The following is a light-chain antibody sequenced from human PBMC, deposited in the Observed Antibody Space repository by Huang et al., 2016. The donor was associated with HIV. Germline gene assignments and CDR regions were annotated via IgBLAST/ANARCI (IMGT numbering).Light chain of an antibody. J-gene: IGKJ1*01. CDR3: QQSQSPPRT. V-gene: IGKV1-39*01. CDR2: ATF. Sequence: DIQMTQSPSSLPASVGDRVTITCRASQNIGTSLNWYQQKTGQDPKLLIDATFTLQSGVPSRFGGRGSGTSFTLTINSLHPEYFATYYCQQSQSPPRTFGQGTKVEI. CDR1: QNIGTS.